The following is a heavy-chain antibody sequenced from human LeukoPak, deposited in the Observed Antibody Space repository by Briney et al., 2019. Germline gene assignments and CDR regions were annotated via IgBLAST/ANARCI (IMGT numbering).Heavy chain of an antibody. J-gene: IGHJ4*02. CDR2: ISYDGSNE. CDR3: ARGVRVYFDY. Sequence: GGSLRLSCAASGFTFSRYAMHWVRQAPGKGLEWVAVISYDGSNEYYAESVKGRFTISRDSSENTLYLEMNSLRVEDTAVYYCARGVRVYFDYWGQGTLVTVSS. V-gene: IGHV3-30-3*01. D-gene: IGHD2-21*01. CDR1: GFTFSRYA.